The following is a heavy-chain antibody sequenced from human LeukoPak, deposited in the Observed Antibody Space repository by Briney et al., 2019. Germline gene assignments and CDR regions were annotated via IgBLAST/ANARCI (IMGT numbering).Heavy chain of an antibody. J-gene: IGHJ2*01. CDR3: ARTRDYGNWYFDL. D-gene: IGHD4-17*01. CDR1: GGTFSSYT. V-gene: IGHV1-69*02. CDR2: IIPILGIA. Sequence: SVKVSCKASGGTFSSYTISWVRQALGQGLEWMGRIIPILGIANYAQEFQGRVTITADKSTSTAYMELSSLRSEDTAVYYCARTRDYGNWYFDLWGRGTLVTVSS.